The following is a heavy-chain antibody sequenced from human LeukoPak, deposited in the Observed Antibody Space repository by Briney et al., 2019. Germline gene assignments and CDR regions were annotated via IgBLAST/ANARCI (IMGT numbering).Heavy chain of an antibody. Sequence: ASVKVSCKASGYTFTSYGISWVRQAPGQGLEGMGWISAYNGNTNYAQKLQGRVTMTTDTSTSTAYMELRSLRSDDTAVYYCAREGYCSSTSCPDYYYYYGMDVWGQGTTVTVSS. CDR3: AREGYCSSTSCPDYYYYYGMDV. CDR2: ISAYNGNT. D-gene: IGHD2-2*01. V-gene: IGHV1-18*01. CDR1: GYTFTSYG. J-gene: IGHJ6*02.